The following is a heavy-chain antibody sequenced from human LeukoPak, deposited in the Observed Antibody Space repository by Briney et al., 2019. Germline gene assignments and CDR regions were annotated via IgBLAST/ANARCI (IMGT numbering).Heavy chain of an antibody. CDR3: ARGRSGPLSAFDY. D-gene: IGHD2-15*01. J-gene: IGHJ4*02. CDR2: IYYSGST. CDR1: GYSISSGYY. Sequence: SETLSLTCAVSGYSISSGYYWSWIRQPPGKGLEWIGYIYYSGSTNYNPSLKSRVTISVDTSKNQFSLKLSSVTAADTAVYYCARGRSGPLSAFDYWGQGTLVTVSS. V-gene: IGHV4-61*01.